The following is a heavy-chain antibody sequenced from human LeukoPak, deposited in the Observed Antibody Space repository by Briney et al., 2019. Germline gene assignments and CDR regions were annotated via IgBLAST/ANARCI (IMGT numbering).Heavy chain of an antibody. V-gene: IGHV3-21*05. CDR2: ISKNSDDI. CDR3: ARVRPGYYCDY. Sequence: PGGSLRLSCVASGFTFSIYSMNWVRQAPGKGLEWVSYISKNSDDIYNADSVRGRFTISRDNAKNSLYLQLNSLRAEDTAVYYCARVRPGYYCDYWGQGILVTVSS. J-gene: IGHJ4*02. CDR1: GFTFSIYS.